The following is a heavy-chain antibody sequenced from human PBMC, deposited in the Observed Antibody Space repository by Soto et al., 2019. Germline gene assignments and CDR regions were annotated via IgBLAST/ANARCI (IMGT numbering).Heavy chain of an antibody. CDR3: ARVLGYCSSTSCLADYYYYYMDV. Sequence: SETLSLTCTVSGGSISSYYWSWIRQPPGKGLEWIGYIYYSGSTNYNPSLKSRVTISVDTSKNQFSLKLSSVTAADTAVYYCARVLGYCSSTSCLADYYYYYMDVWGKGTTVTVSS. D-gene: IGHD2-2*01. V-gene: IGHV4-59*01. J-gene: IGHJ6*03. CDR1: GGSISSYY. CDR2: IYYSGST.